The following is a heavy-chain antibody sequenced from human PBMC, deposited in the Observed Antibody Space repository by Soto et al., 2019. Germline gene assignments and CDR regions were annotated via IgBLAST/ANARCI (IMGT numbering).Heavy chain of an antibody. Sequence: SETLSLTCTVSGGSMNSYYWSWIRQPAGKGLEWVGRIYISGSTSYNPSLKSRVTMSLDTSKNQFSLKLNSLTAADTAVYYCARVGAAAGYYYGIDVWGQGTTVTSP. CDR2: IYISGST. CDR1: GGSMNSYY. D-gene: IGHD6-13*01. CDR3: ARVGAAAGYYYGIDV. J-gene: IGHJ6*02. V-gene: IGHV4-4*07.